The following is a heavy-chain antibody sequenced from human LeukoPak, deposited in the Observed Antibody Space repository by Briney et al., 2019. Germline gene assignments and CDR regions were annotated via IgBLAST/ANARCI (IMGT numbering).Heavy chain of an antibody. D-gene: IGHD5-24*01. V-gene: IGHV4-30-4*01. J-gene: IGHJ4*02. CDR2: ISYSGST. CDR3: ARGGEGYNYVY. Sequence: SETLSLTCTVSGGSISSANYYWNWIRQPPGKGLEWIGYISYSGSTHYNPSLKSRATISADTSKNQFSLKLTYMTAADTAVYHCARGGEGYNYVYWGQGTLVTVSS. CDR1: GGSISSANYY.